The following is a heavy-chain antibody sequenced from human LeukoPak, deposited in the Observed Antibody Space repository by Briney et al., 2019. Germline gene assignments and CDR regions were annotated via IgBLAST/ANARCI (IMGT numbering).Heavy chain of an antibody. D-gene: IGHD3-10*01. CDR3: ARAAGPMVRGVHVSRRRGYYFDY. V-gene: IGHV3-7*01. Sequence: GGSLRLSCAASGFTFSSYWMSWVRQAPGKGLEWVANIKQDGSEKYYVDSVKGRFTISRDNAKNSLYLQMNSLRAEDTAVYYCARAAGPMVRGVHVSRRRGYYFDYWGQGTLVTVSS. CDR2: IKQDGSEK. CDR1: GFTFSSYW. J-gene: IGHJ4*02.